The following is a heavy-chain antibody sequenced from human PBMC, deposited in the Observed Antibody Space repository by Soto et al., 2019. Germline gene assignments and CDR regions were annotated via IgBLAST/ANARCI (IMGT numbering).Heavy chain of an antibody. CDR1: GFTFSNYP. Sequence: GGSLRLSCATSGFTFSNYPMNWVRQAPGKGLEWVSGISAGGNTTYYSDSLKGRFTIFRDNSKNSLSLQMNSLGAEDTAVYYYARRVWGQGTLVTVSS. V-gene: IGHV3-23*01. CDR3: ARRV. CDR2: ISAGGNTT. J-gene: IGHJ4*02.